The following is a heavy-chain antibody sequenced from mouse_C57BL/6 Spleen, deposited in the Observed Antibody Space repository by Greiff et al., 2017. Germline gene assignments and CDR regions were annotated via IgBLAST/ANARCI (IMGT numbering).Heavy chain of an antibody. CDR2: ISDGGSYT. CDR1: GFTFSSYA. D-gene: IGHD1-1*01. J-gene: IGHJ4*01. Sequence: EVQGVESGGGLVKPGGSLKLSCAASGFTFSSYAMSWVRQTPEKRLEWVATISDGGSYTYYPDNVKGRFTISRDNAKNNLYLQMSNLKSEDTAMYYCARDRYYYGSSYVYYAMDYWGQGTSVTVSS. V-gene: IGHV5-4*01. CDR3: ARDRYYYGSSYVYYAMDY.